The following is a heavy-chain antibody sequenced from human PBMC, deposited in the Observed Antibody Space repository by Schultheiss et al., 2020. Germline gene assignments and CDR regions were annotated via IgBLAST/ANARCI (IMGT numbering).Heavy chain of an antibody. CDR3: TTVRWVGYYYGMDV. CDR2: IKSKTDGGTT. D-gene: IGHD4-23*01. Sequence: GESLKISCAASGFTFSNAWMSWVRQAPGKGLEWVGRIKSKTDGGTTDYAAPVKGRFTISRDDSKNTLYLQMNSLKTEDTAVYYCTTVRWVGYYYGMDVWGQGTTVTGSS. V-gene: IGHV3-15*01. CDR1: GFTFSNAW. J-gene: IGHJ6*02.